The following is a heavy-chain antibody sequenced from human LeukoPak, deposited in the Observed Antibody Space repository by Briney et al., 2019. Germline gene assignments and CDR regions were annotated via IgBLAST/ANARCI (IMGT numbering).Heavy chain of an antibody. D-gene: IGHD1-26*01. Sequence: GASVKVSCKASGGTFSSYAISWVRQAPGQGLEWMGGIIPIFGTANYAQKFQGRVTITADESTSTAYMELSSLRSEDTAVYYCARAPYAGAFSYYGMGVWGQGTTVTVSS. CDR3: ARAPYAGAFSYYGMGV. CDR1: GGTFSSYA. V-gene: IGHV1-69*13. CDR2: IIPIFGTA. J-gene: IGHJ6*02.